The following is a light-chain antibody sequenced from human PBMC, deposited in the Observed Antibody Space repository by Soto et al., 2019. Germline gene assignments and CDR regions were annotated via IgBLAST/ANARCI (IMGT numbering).Light chain of an antibody. CDR3: QQRSNWLT. V-gene: IGKV3-11*01. CDR1: QSVSSY. Sequence: SVFTKYTATLSLSPGERATLSCRASQSVSSYLAWYQQKPGQAPRLLIYDASNRATGIPARFSGSGSGTDFTLTISSLEPEDFAVYYCQQRSNWLTFGQGTRLEVK. J-gene: IGKJ5*01. CDR2: DAS.